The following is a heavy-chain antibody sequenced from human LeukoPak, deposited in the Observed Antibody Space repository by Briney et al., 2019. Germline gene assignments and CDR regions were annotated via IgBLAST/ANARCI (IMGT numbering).Heavy chain of an antibody. CDR1: GSTFNTYS. CDR2: IDSSGGYM. CDR3: LRGDRRDY. Sequence: GGSLRLSCEASGSTFNTYSMNWARQAPGKGLEWVSSIDSSGGYMFYADSVKGRFIISRDNAKDSLYLQMNSLRVEDTAVYYCLRGDRRDYWGQGTLVTVSS. J-gene: IGHJ4*02. V-gene: IGHV3-21*06.